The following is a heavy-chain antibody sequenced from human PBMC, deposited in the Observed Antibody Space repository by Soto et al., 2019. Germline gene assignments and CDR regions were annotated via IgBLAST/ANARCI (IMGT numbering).Heavy chain of an antibody. CDR3: VRDKPHNWFDP. V-gene: IGHV3-23*01. Sequence: PGGSLILSCAASGFTFSSYAMSWVRQAPGKGLEWVSAISGSGGSTYYADSVKGRFTISRDNAKNTVYLQMNSLRAEDTAVYYCVRDKPHNWFDPWGQGTPVTVSS. J-gene: IGHJ5*02. CDR1: GFTFSSYA. CDR2: ISGSGGST.